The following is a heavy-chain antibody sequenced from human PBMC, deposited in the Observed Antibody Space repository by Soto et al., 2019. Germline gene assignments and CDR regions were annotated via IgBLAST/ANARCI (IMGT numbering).Heavy chain of an antibody. V-gene: IGHV3-30*18. Sequence: QVQLVESGGGVVQPGRSLRLSCAASGFTFSSYGMHWVRQAPGKGLEWVAVISYDGSNKYYADSVKGRFTISRDNSKNTLYLQMNSLRAEDTAVYYCAKALEPAIVATIFDYWGQGTLVTVSS. CDR2: ISYDGSNK. CDR1: GFTFSSYG. D-gene: IGHD5-12*01. J-gene: IGHJ4*02. CDR3: AKALEPAIVATIFDY.